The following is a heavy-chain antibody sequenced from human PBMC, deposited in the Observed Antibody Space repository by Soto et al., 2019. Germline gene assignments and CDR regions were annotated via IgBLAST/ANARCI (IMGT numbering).Heavy chain of an antibody. Sequence: ASVKVSCKVSGFPLIELSIHWVRQAPGKGLEWLGGFEPEDGKTIYAQKFQGRVTMTEDTSTDTAYMELSSLRSEDTAVYYCTTVNLSGAMDVWGKGITVTV. CDR3: TTVNLSGAMDV. CDR1: GFPLIELS. CDR2: FEPEDGKT. V-gene: IGHV1-24*01. J-gene: IGHJ6*03. D-gene: IGHD3-10*01.